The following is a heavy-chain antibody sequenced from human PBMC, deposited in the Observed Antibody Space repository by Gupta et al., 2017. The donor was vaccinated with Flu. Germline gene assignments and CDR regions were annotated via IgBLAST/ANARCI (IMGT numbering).Heavy chain of an antibody. CDR1: GYTFSAYT. CDR3: ARPFPDLPEY. D-gene: IGHD1-14*01. Sequence: EVQLVESGGGLVKPGGSLRVSCAASGYTFSAYTMNWVRQAPGKGLEWVSSSSARSSHIYYEDSVKGRVTISRDKDKKSLSLQMNGLRFKHTAVYYCARPFPDLPEYWGQGTLGTVS. CDR2: SSARSSHI. J-gene: IGHJ4*02. V-gene: IGHV3-21*02.